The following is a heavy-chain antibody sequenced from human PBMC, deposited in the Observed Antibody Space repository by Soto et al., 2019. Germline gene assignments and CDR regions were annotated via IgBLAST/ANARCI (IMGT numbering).Heavy chain of an antibody. V-gene: IGHV4-59*08. CDR2: IYYSGST. Sequence: ASETLSLTCTVFGGSISSYYWSWIRQPPGKGLEWIGYIYYSGSTNYNPSLKSRVTISVDTSKNQFSLKLSSVTAADTAVYYCARQYSGYQSYAIDWGQGTLVTVSS. CDR3: ARQYSGYQSYAID. CDR1: GGSISSYY. J-gene: IGHJ4*02. D-gene: IGHD5-12*01.